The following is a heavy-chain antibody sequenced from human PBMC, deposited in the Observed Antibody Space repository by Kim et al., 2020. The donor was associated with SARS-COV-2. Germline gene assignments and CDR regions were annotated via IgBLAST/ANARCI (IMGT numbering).Heavy chain of an antibody. CDR1: GGSISSGGYY. J-gene: IGHJ4*02. V-gene: IGHV4-31*03. CDR2: IYYSGST. CDR3: AFGGVGYFDY. Sequence: SETLSLTCTVSGGSISSGGYYWSWIRQHPGKGLEWIGYIYYSGSTYYNPSLKSRVTISVDTSKNQFSLKLSSVTAADTAVYYCAFGGVGYFDYWGQGTLVTVSS. D-gene: IGHD3-16*01.